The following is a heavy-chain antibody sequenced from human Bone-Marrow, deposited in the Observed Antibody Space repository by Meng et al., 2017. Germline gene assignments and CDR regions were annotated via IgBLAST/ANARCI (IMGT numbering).Heavy chain of an antibody. D-gene: IGHD5-18*01. CDR2: ISGYNGNR. J-gene: IGHJ4*02. CDR1: GYTFTRHG. Sequence: ASVKVSCKASGYTFTRHGISWVRQAPGQGLEWMGWISGYNGNRNYAQKLQDRVTMTTDTSTTTAYMELRSLTSDDTAVYYCARGSPDTAMALDFWGQGTLVTVSS. V-gene: IGHV1-18*01. CDR3: ARGSPDTAMALDF.